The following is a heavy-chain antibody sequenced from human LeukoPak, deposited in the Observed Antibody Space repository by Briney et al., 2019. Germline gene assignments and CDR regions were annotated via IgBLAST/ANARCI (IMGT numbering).Heavy chain of an antibody. V-gene: IGHV3-11*04. CDR2: ISSSGSTI. Sequence: GRSLRLSCAASGFTFSDYYMSWIRQAPGRGLEWVSYISSSGSTIYYADSVKGRFTISRDNAKNSLYLQMNSLRAEDTAVYYCARDRSDYYDSSGYYLFDYWGQGTLVTVSS. D-gene: IGHD3-22*01. CDR3: ARDRSDYYDSSGYYLFDY. CDR1: GFTFSDYY. J-gene: IGHJ4*02.